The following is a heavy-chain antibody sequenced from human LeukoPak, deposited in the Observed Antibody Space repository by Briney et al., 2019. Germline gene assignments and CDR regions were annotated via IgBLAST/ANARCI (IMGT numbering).Heavy chain of an antibody. CDR3: ARQDYGDFLGY. CDR2: IYSGGST. D-gene: IGHD4-17*01. V-gene: IGHV3-66*04. CDR1: GFTFSSHW. J-gene: IGHJ4*02. Sequence: GGSLRLSCTASGFTFSSHWMHWVRQAPGKGLEWVSVIYSGGSTYYADSVKGRFTISRDNSKNTLYLQMNSLRAEDTAVYYCARQDYGDFLGYWGQGTLVTVSS.